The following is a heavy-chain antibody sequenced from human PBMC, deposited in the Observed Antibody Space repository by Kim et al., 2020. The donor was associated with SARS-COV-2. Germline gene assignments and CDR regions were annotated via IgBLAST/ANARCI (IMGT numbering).Heavy chain of an antibody. D-gene: IGHD3-3*01. J-gene: IGHJ3*01. CDR2: IYSGGST. V-gene: IGHV3-66*04. Sequence: GGSLRLSCAASGFTVSSNYMSWVRQAPGKGLEWVSVIYSGGSTYYADSVKGRFTISRDNSKNTLYLQMNSLRAEDTAVYYCASQSYYDFWKVTWGQGTMVTVSS. CDR3: ASQSYYDFWKVT. CDR1: GFTVSSNY.